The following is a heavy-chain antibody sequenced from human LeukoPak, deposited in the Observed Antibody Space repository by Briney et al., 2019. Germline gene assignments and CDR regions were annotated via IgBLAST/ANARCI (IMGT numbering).Heavy chain of an antibody. CDR3: AATPRIAVAGTKGYYYYGMDV. V-gene: IGHV1-58*02. J-gene: IGHJ6*02. CDR2: IVVGSGNT. Sequence: ASVKVSCKASGFTFTSSAMQWVRQARGQRLEWIGWIVVGSGNTNYAQKFQERVTITRDMSTSTAYMEPSSLRSEDTAVYYCAATPRIAVAGTKGYYYYGMDVWGQGTTVTVSS. D-gene: IGHD6-19*01. CDR1: GFTFTSSA.